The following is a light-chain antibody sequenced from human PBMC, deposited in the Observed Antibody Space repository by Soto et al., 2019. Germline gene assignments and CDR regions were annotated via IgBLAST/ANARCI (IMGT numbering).Light chain of an antibody. J-gene: IGKJ1*01. CDR3: QQYYSYPRT. V-gene: IGKV1-39*01. CDR1: QTIIGY. Sequence: DIQMTQSPSSLSASIGDSVTITCRASQTIIGYLNWYQQKPGKAPRLLINAASNLQSGVPSRFRGSGSETDFTLTISCLQSEDFATYYCQQYYSYPRTFGQGTKVDIK. CDR2: AAS.